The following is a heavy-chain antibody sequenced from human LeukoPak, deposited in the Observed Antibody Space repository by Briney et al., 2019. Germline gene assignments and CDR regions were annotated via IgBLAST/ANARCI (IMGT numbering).Heavy chain of an antibody. Sequence: KTSETLSLTCAVYGGSFSGYYWSWIRQPPVKGLEWIGEINHSGSTNYNPSLKSRVTISVDTSKNQFSLKLSSVTAADTAVYYCARGQKGPRSVAGKGPKYFQHWGQGTLVTVSS. CDR1: GGSFSGYY. D-gene: IGHD6-19*01. CDR3: ARGQKGPRSVAGKGPKYFQH. J-gene: IGHJ1*01. CDR2: INHSGST. V-gene: IGHV4-34*01.